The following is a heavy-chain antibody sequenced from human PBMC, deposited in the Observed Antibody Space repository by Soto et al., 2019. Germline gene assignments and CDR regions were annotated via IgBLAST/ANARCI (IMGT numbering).Heavy chain of an antibody. CDR2: INPDGSRT. Sequence: EVQLVESGGGLVQPGGSLRLSCAASGFTFNNYWMHWVRQAPGKGLMWVSRINPDGSRTTYADSVKGRCAISRDNAKNTLYLQMNSVRAEDTAVYYCARVKLGSYDWFDPWGQGTLVTVSS. V-gene: IGHV3-74*01. CDR3: ARVKLGSYDWFDP. D-gene: IGHD3-16*01. CDR1: GFTFNNYW. J-gene: IGHJ5*02.